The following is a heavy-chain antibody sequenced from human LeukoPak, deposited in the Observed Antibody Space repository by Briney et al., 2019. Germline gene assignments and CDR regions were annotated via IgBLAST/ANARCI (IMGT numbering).Heavy chain of an antibody. CDR3: ARGDGYYYDSSGYYSEFDY. Sequence: ASVKVSCKASGGTFSSYAISWVRQAPGQGLEWMGGIIPIFSTANYAQKFQGRVTITADESTSTAYMELSSLRSEDTAVYYCARGDGYYYDSSGYYSEFDYWGQGTLVTVSS. CDR1: GGTFSSYA. D-gene: IGHD3-22*01. V-gene: IGHV1-69*13. J-gene: IGHJ4*02. CDR2: IIPIFSTA.